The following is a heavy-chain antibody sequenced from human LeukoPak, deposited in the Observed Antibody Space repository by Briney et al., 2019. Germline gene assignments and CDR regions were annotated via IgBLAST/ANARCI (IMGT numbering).Heavy chain of an antibody. J-gene: IGHJ4*02. CDR2: ISSFGSTI. D-gene: IGHD4-23*01. CDR1: GFSFSDYY. V-gene: IGHV3-11*01. Sequence: GGSLRLSCAASGFSFSDYYMSWIRQAPGKGLEWVSYISSFGSTIYYADSVKGRFTISRGNAKNSLYLQMNSLRAEDTAVYYCAFSKDGGNSASDYWGQGTLVTVSS. CDR3: AFSKDGGNSASDY.